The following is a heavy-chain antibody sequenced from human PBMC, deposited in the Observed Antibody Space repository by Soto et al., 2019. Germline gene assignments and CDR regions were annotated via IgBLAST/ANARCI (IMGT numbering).Heavy chain of an antibody. Sequence: ELQLLESGGGLVQPGGSLGLSCAASGFIFSSYAMSWVRQAPGKGLEWVSGISGGGFDTYYADSVTGRFTISRDNSKNTLYLQRNSLRVEDTAIYYCAKGRGAVSGASHLWGQGTLVTVSS. D-gene: IGHD6-19*01. V-gene: IGHV3-23*01. CDR2: ISGGGFDT. J-gene: IGHJ1*01. CDR1: GFIFSSYA. CDR3: AKGRGAVSGASHL.